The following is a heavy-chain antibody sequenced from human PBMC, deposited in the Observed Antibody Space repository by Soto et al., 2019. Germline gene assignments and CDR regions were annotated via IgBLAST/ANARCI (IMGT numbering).Heavy chain of an antibody. CDR1: GFTFSSYW. J-gene: IGHJ4*02. V-gene: IGHV3-7*05. CDR3: ARAIAAAGRIPPWFDY. CDR2: IKQDGSEK. Sequence: GGSLRLSCAASGFTFSSYWMSWVRQAPGKGLEWVANIKQDGSEKYYVDSVKGRFTISRDNAKNSLYLQMNSLRAEDTAVYYCARAIAAAGRIPPWFDYWGQGTLVTVSS. D-gene: IGHD6-13*01.